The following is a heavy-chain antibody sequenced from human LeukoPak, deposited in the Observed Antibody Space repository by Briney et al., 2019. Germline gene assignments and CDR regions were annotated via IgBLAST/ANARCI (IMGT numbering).Heavy chain of an antibody. V-gene: IGHV1-3*01. D-gene: IGHD1-26*01. J-gene: IGHJ5*02. CDR1: GYTFTSYA. Sequence: ASVKVSCKASGYTFTSYAMHWVRRAPGQRLEWMGWINAGNGNTKYSQKFQGRVTITRDTSASTAYMELSSLRSEDTAVYYCARTRSYYNWFDPWGQGTLVTVSS. CDR2: INAGNGNT. CDR3: ARTRSYYNWFDP.